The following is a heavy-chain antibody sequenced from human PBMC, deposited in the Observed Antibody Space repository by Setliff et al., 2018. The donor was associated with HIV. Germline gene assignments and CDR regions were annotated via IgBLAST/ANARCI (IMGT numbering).Heavy chain of an antibody. CDR1: GGSFTAYH. D-gene: IGHD3-10*01. V-gene: IGHV4-34*01. CDR2: INHSGGT. J-gene: IGHJ3*01. CDR3: ARAGNFGDWDGFDV. Sequence: SETLSLTCAVYGGSFTAYHWSWIRQPPGRGLEWIAEINHSGGTNHNPSLKSQITISVDTSKKQVSLKLTSVTAADTAIYYCARAGNFGDWDGFDVWGQGTMVTVSS.